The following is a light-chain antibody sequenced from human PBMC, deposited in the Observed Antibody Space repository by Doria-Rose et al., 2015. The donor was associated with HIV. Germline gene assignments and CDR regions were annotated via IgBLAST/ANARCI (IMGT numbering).Light chain of an antibody. V-gene: IGKV4-1*01. CDR2: WAS. CDR1: QSLLYTSKNH. Sequence: DIRVTQSPESLGMSLGERATLNCKSNQSLLYTSKNHLAWYQQKPGQPPKLLIYWASTPQSGVPARFSGSGSGTDFTLTISSLEAEDVAVYYCQQYYDTPSFGPGTTVDIK. J-gene: IGKJ3*01. CDR3: QQYYDTPS.